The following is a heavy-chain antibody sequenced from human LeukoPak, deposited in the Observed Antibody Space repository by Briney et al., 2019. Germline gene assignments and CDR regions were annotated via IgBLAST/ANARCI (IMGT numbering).Heavy chain of an antibody. J-gene: IGHJ4*02. D-gene: IGHD6-13*01. V-gene: IGHV4-39*01. CDR2: IYYSGST. CDR3: ARLSPLGSSTYYFDY. CDR1: GGSISSSSYY. Sequence: SETLSLTCTVSGGSISSSSYYWGWIRQPGWIRQLPGKGLEWIGSIYYSGSTYYNPSLKSRVTISVDTSKNQFSLKLSSVTAADTAVYYCARLSPLGSSTYYFDYWGQGTLVTVSS.